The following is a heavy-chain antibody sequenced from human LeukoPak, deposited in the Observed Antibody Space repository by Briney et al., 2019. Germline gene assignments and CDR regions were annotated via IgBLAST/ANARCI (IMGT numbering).Heavy chain of an antibody. D-gene: IGHD1-26*01. Sequence: PSETLSLTCTVSGGSISSYYWSWIRQPPGKGLEWIGYIYYSGSTNYNASLKSRVTISVDTSKNQFSLKLNSVTAADTAVYYCARGVGPTTAQSTFDYWGQGALVTVSS. J-gene: IGHJ4*02. CDR3: ARGVGPTTAQSTFDY. V-gene: IGHV4-59*01. CDR1: GGSISSYY. CDR2: IYYSGST.